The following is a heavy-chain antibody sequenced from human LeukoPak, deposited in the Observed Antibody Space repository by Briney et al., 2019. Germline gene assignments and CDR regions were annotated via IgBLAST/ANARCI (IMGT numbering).Heavy chain of an antibody. CDR3: AKEADSSGSRYYYYGMDV. D-gene: IGHD3-22*01. J-gene: IGHJ6*02. CDR2: ISGSGGST. CDR1: GFTFSSYA. Sequence: GGSLRLSCAASGFTFSSYAMSWVRQAPGKGLEWVSAISGSGGSTYYADSVKGRFTISRDNSKNTPYLQMNSLRAEDTAVYYCAKEADSSGSRYYYYGMDVWGQGTTVTVSS. V-gene: IGHV3-23*01.